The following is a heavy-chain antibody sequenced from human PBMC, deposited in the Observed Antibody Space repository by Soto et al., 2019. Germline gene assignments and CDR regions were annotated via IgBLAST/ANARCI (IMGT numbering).Heavy chain of an antibody. D-gene: IGHD3-16*02. V-gene: IGHV1-69*12. CDR3: ARGDYVWGSYRPYGMDV. CDR2: IIPIFGTA. Sequence: QVQLVQSGAEVKKPGSSVKVSCKASGGTFSSYAISWVRQAPGQGLEWMGGIIPIFGTANYAQKFQGRVTVTADESTSTAYRELSSLRSEDTAVYYCARGDYVWGSYRPYGMDVWGQGTTVTVSS. J-gene: IGHJ6*02. CDR1: GGTFSSYA.